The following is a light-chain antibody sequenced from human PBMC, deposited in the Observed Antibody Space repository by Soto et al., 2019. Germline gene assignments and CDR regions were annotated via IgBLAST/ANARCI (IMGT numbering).Light chain of an antibody. CDR1: ASSIGTNT. V-gene: IGLV1-44*01. CDR3: AAWDGSLNNVL. J-gene: IGLJ2*01. CDR2: GDN. Sequence: QSVLTQPPSASGTPGQRVTISCSGSASSIGTNTVNWYRQLPGTAPKLLIYGDNQRPSGVPDRFSGSKSGTSASLAISGLQSEDEAEYYCAAWDGSLNNVLFGGWTQLTVL.